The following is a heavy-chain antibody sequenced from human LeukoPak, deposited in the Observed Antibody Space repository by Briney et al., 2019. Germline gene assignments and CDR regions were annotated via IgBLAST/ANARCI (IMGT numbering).Heavy chain of an antibody. CDR1: GFTFHNHA. Sequence: PGTSLRLSCVASGFTFHNHAMHWVRQGPEKGLEWVSGIYWNSGRTSYADSVRGRFTTSRDIAKNSVYLEMNSLRADDTALYYCTKDILPGGADVWGQGTTVTVSS. V-gene: IGHV3-9*01. CDR2: IYWNSGRT. J-gene: IGHJ6*01. CDR3: TKDILPGGADV. D-gene: IGHD4-17*01.